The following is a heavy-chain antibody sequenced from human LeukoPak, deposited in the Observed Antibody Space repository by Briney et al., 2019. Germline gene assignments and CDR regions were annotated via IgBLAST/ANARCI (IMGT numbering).Heavy chain of an antibody. V-gene: IGHV5-51*01. CDR3: ARAGGEVDTAYPGASWFDP. D-gene: IGHD5-18*01. Sequence: GESLKISCKGSGYSFTSYWIGWVRQLPGKGLEWMGIIYPGDSDTRYSPSFQGQVTISADKSISTAYLQWSSLKASDTAMYYCARAGGEVDTAYPGASWFDPWGQGTLVTVSS. CDR2: IYPGDSDT. CDR1: GYSFTSYW. J-gene: IGHJ5*02.